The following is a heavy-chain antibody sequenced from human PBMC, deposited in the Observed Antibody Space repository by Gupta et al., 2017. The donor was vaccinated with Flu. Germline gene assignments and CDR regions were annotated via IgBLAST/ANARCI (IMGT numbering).Heavy chain of an antibody. CDR2: INGDGSIT. D-gene: IGHD1-1*01. J-gene: IGHJ4*02. V-gene: IGHV3-74*01. CDR3: ARDRRTARQPED. CDR1: GFTFSNYW. Sequence: EVQVVESGGGLVQPGGSLRLSCAASGFTFSNYWMHWVRQAPGKGLEWVARINGDGSITNYADSVEGRLTISRDNAENTLYLQMNRLRVEDTAVYYCARDRRTARQPEDWGRGTLVTVSP.